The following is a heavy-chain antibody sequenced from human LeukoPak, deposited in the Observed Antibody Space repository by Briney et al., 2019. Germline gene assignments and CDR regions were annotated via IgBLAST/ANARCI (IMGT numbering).Heavy chain of an antibody. CDR1: GFTLSSYS. V-gene: IGHV3-48*01. Sequence: GGSLRLSCAASGFTLSSYSMNWVRQAPGKGLEWVSYISSSSSTIYYADSVKGRFTISRDNAKNSLYLQMNSLRAEDTAVYYCARALYSGSYGFDYWGQGTLVTVSS. CDR2: ISSSSSTI. D-gene: IGHD1-26*01. J-gene: IGHJ4*02. CDR3: ARALYSGSYGFDY.